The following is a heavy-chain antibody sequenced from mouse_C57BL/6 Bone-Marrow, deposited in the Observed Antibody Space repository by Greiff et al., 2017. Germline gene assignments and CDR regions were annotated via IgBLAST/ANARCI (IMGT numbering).Heavy chain of an antibody. V-gene: IGHV14-4*01. Sequence: VQLQQSGAELVRPGASVKLSCTASGFNIKDDYMHWVKQRPEQGLEWIGWIDPENGDTEYASKFQGKATITAATSSNTAYLQLSSLTSEDTAVYYCTTVGLTGPFAYWGQGTLVTVSA. D-gene: IGHD4-1*01. CDR3: TTVGLTGPFAY. J-gene: IGHJ3*01. CDR1: GFNIKDDY. CDR2: IDPENGDT.